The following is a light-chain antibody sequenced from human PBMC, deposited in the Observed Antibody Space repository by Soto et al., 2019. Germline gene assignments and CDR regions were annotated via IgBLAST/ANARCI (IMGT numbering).Light chain of an antibody. CDR3: QQLNSYLIT. CDR2: AAS. Sequence: DIQMTQSPSSLSASVGDRVTITCRASQSISSYLAWYQQKPGKAPKLLIYAASTLHTGVPSRFSGSGSGTEFTLTISSLQPEDFATYYCQQLNSYLITFGQGTRLEIK. V-gene: IGKV1-9*01. CDR1: QSISSY. J-gene: IGKJ5*01.